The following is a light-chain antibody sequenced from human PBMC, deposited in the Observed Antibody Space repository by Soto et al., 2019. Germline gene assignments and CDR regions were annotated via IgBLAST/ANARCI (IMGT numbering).Light chain of an antibody. Sequence: QPVLTQPPSASGTPGQRVTISCSGSSSNIGSNHIYWYQQLPGEAPKLLIYRSNERPSGVPDRFSVSKSGTSAFLAISGLQSEDEADYYCAAWDDTLRGPVFGGGTQLTVL. CDR2: RSN. CDR1: SSNIGSNH. CDR3: AAWDDTLRGPV. J-gene: IGLJ7*01. V-gene: IGLV1-47*01.